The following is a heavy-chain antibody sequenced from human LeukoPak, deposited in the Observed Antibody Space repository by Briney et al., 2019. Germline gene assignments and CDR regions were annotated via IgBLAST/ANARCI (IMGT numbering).Heavy chain of an antibody. Sequence: PSQTLSLTCTVSGGSISSGSYYWSWIRQPAGKGQEWIGRIYTSGSTNYNPSLKSRVTISVDTSKNQFSLKLSSVTAADTAVYYCARLGYYDSSGYSNLFDPWGQGTLVTVSS. CDR3: ARLGYYDSSGYSNLFDP. D-gene: IGHD3-22*01. J-gene: IGHJ5*02. CDR2: IYTSGST. CDR1: GGSISSGSYY. V-gene: IGHV4-61*02.